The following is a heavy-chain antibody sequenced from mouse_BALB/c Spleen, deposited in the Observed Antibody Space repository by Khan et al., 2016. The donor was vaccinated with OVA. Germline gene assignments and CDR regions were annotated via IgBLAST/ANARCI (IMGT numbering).Heavy chain of an antibody. J-gene: IGHJ3*01. CDR2: ISPCSGNT. CDR3: AREWCSLFPY. Sequence: QVQLKESGTELARPGASVKLSCKASGYIFIDYNINWVKQRPGQGLEWIGEISPCSGNTYYNEKFKGKATLTADKSSSTAYMQLSSLTSEDSAVYFSAREWCSLFPYWGQGTLITVSA. CDR1: GYIFIDYN. D-gene: IGHD1-3*01. V-gene: IGHV1-77*01.